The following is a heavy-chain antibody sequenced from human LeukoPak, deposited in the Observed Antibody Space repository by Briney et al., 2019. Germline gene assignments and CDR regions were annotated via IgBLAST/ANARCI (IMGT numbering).Heavy chain of an antibody. CDR3: AARFTLGGNWYGMDV. CDR1: GYTFTGDW. V-gene: IGHV5-51*01. D-gene: IGHD4-23*01. J-gene: IGHJ6*02. Sequence: GESLKISCKASGYTFTGDWIGWVRQMPGKGLEWMGIIYPGDSDTKYNAPFQGQVTISADKSISTAYLQWSSLKASDTAMYYCAARFTLGGNWYGMDVWGQGTTVTVSS. CDR2: IYPGDSDT.